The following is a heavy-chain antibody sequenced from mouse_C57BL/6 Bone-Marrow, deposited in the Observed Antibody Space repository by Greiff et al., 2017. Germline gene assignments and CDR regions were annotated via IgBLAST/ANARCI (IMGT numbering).Heavy chain of an antibody. CDR3: ARQGLRSVLYAMDY. CDR1: GFSLTSYG. V-gene: IGHV2-6-1*01. CDR2: IWSAGST. J-gene: IGHJ4*01. Sequence: VMLVESGPGLVAPSQSLSITCTVSGFSLTSYGVHWVRQPPGKGLEWLVVIWSAGSTTYNSALKARLSSSKDNSKSQVYLKMNSLQTDDTAMYYCARQGLRSVLYAMDYWGQGTSVTVSS. D-gene: IGHD1-1*01.